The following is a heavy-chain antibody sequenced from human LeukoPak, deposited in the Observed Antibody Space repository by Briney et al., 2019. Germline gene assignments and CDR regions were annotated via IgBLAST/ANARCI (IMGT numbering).Heavy chain of an antibody. CDR1: GFSFRSYW. V-gene: IGHV3-7*01. D-gene: IGHD6-19*01. J-gene: IGHJ4*02. Sequence: GGSLRLSCVVSGFSFRSYWMSWVRQAPGKGLEWVANIKQDGSEKYYVDSVKGRFTISRDNSKNSLYLQMNSLRDEDTAVYYCARETSGWCFGFWGQGTLVSVCS. CDR3: ARETSGWCFGF. CDR2: IKQDGSEK.